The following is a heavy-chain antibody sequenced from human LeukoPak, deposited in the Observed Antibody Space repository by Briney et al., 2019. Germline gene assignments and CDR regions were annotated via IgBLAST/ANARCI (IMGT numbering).Heavy chain of an antibody. CDR3: ARAAPTLTVTTDFDY. CDR2: ISAYNGNT. CDR1: GYTFINYG. V-gene: IGHV1-18*04. Sequence: GASVKVSCKASGYTFINYGITWVRQAPGQGLEWMGWISAYNGNTNYAQKLQGRVTMTTDTSTSTAYMELRSLRSDGTAVYYCARAAPTLTVTTDFDYWGQGTLVTVSS. D-gene: IGHD4-17*01. J-gene: IGHJ4*02.